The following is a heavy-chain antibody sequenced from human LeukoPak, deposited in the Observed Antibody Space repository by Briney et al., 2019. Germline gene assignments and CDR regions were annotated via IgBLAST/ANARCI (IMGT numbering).Heavy chain of an antibody. J-gene: IGHJ5*02. V-gene: IGHV4-34*01. Sequence: SETLSLTCAVYGGSFSGYYWSWIRQPPGKGQEWIREINHSGSTNYNPSLKSRVTISVDTSKNQFSLKLSSVTAADTAVYYCARLLGDYDFWSGYSPTNNWFDPWGQGTLVTVSS. CDR2: INHSGST. D-gene: IGHD3-3*01. CDR3: ARLLGDYDFWSGYSPTNNWFDP. CDR1: GGSFSGYY.